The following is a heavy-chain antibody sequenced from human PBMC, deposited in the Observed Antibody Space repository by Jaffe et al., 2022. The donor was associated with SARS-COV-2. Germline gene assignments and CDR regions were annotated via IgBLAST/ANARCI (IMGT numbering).Heavy chain of an antibody. D-gene: IGHD3-10*01. CDR2: IWYDGSNK. CDR3: ARDSVGGTLDY. J-gene: IGHJ4*02. CDR1: GFTFSSYG. V-gene: IGHV3-33*01. Sequence: QVQLVESGGGVVQPGRSLRLSCAASGFTFSSYGMHWVRQAPGKGLEWVAVIWYDGSNKYYADSVKGRFTISRDNSKNTLYLQMNSLRAEDTAVYYCARDSVGGTLDYWGQGTLVTVSS.